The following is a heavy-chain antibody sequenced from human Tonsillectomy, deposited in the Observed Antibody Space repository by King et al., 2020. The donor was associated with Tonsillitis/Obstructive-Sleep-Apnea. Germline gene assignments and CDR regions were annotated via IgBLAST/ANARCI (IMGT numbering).Heavy chain of an antibody. CDR3: ARNPFGVGLAYYYMDV. CDR2: IIPIFGTA. CDR1: GGTFSSYA. J-gene: IGHJ6*03. Sequence: VQLVGSGAEVKKPGSSVKVSCKASGGTFSSYAISWVRQAPGQGLEWMGGIIPIFGTANYAQKFQGRVTITADESTSTAYMELSSLRSEDTAVYYCARNPFGVGLAYYYMDVWGKGTTVTVSS. V-gene: IGHV1-69*01. D-gene: IGHD3-3*01.